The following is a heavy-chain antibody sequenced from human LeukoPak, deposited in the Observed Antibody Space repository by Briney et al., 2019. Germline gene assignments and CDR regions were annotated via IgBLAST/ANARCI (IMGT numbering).Heavy chain of an antibody. J-gene: IGHJ4*02. CDR1: GGSISSYY. CDR3: ASRKFSGYPPFDY. Sequence: KPSETLSLACTVSGGSISSYYWSWIRQPPGKGLEWIGYIYYSGSTNYNPSLKSRVTISVDTSKNQFSLKLSSVTAADTAVYYCASRKFSGYPPFDYWGQGTLVTVSS. D-gene: IGHD3-22*01. CDR2: IYYSGST. V-gene: IGHV4-59*08.